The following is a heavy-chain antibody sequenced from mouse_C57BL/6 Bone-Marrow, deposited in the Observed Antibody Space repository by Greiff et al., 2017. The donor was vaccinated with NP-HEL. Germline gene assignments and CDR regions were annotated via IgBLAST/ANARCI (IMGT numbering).Heavy chain of an antibody. V-gene: IGHV1-72*01. CDR1: DYTFTSYL. J-gene: IGHJ2*01. D-gene: IGHD1-1*01. CDR3: ARYYYGSSSFDY. CDR2: IDPISGGT. Sequence: QVQLQQSGAELVKPGASVKLSCKASDYTFTSYLMHWVKQRPGRGLEWIGRIDPISGGTKYNEKFKSKATLTVDKPSSTAYMQLNSLTSEDSAVYYCARYYYGSSSFDYWGQGTTLTVSS.